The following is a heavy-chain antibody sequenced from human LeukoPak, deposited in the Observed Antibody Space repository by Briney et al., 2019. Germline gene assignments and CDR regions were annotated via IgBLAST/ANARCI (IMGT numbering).Heavy chain of an antibody. CDR3: ARLHLVSSGWYPMADS. Sequence: SETLSLTCAVYGGSFSGYYCSWIRQPPGKGLEWIGEINHSGSTNYTPSLKSRVTISVDTSKNQFSLKMSSVTAADTAVYYCARLHLVSSGWYPMADSWGQGTLVTVSS. CDR1: GGSFSGYY. J-gene: IGHJ4*02. CDR2: INHSGST. D-gene: IGHD6-19*01. V-gene: IGHV4-34*01.